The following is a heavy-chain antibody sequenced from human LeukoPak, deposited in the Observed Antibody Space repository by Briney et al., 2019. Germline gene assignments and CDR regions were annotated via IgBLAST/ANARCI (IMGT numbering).Heavy chain of an antibody. J-gene: IGHJ4*02. Sequence: PGESLKISCKGSGYSFTSYWIGWVRQMPGKGLEWMGIIYPGDSDTRYSPSFQGQVTISADKSISTAYLQRSSLKASDTAMYYCARGDYGDYVGGASNYWGQGTLVTVSS. CDR3: ARGDYGDYVGGASNY. D-gene: IGHD4-17*01. V-gene: IGHV5-51*01. CDR2: IYPGDSDT. CDR1: GYSFTSYW.